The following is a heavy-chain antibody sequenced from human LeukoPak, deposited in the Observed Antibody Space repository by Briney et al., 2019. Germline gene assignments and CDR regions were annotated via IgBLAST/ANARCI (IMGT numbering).Heavy chain of an antibody. V-gene: IGHV3-7*01. CDR3: ARSPNYKGYFDY. CDR2: IKQDGSEK. Sequence: GGSLRLSCAASGFTFSNYWMSWVRQAPGKGLEWVANIKQDGSEKYYVDSVMGRFTISRDNAKNSLYLQMNSLRAEDTAVYFCARSPNYKGYFDYWGQGTLVTVSS. D-gene: IGHD3-10*01. J-gene: IGHJ4*02. CDR1: GFTFSNYW.